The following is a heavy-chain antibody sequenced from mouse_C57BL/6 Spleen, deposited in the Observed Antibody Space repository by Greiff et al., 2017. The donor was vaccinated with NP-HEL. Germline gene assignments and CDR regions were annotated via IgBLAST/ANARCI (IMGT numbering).Heavy chain of an antibody. CDR3: ARASTMVTTGFAY. Sequence: QVQLKQSGAELVRPGTSVKLSCKASGYTFTSYWMHWVKQRPGQGLEWIGVIDPSDSYTNYNQKFKGKATLTVDTSSSTAYMQLSSLTSEDSAVYYCARASTMVTTGFAYWGQGTLVTVSA. CDR2: IDPSDSYT. J-gene: IGHJ3*01. V-gene: IGHV1-59*01. D-gene: IGHD2-2*01. CDR1: GYTFTSYW.